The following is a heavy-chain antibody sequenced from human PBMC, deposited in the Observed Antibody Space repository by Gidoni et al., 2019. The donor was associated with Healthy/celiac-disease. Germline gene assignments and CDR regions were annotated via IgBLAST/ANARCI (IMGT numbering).Heavy chain of an antibody. CDR3: ARDLRYFDWFKFPHDYGMDV. CDR1: GYSFTSYW. D-gene: IGHD3-9*01. J-gene: IGHJ6*02. Sequence: EVQLVQSGAAVKKPGESLKISCKGSGYSFTSYWIGWVRQMPGKGLEWMGIIYPGDSDTRYSPSFQGQVTISADKSISTAYLQWSSLKASDTAIYYCARDLRYFDWFKFPHDYGMDVWGQGTTVTVSS. V-gene: IGHV5-51*01. CDR2: IYPGDSDT.